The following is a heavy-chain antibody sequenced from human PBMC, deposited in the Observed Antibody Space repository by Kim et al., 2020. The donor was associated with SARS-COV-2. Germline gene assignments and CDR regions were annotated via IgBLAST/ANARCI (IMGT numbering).Heavy chain of an antibody. Sequence: GGSLRLSCAASGFTFSSYGMHWVRQAPDKGLEWVAVIWYDGSNKYYADSVKGRFTISRDNSKNTLYLQMNSLRAEDTAVYYCARDGGQDYMIDPWGQGTLVTVSS. CDR2: IWYDGSNK. CDR3: ARDGGQDYMIDP. CDR1: GFTFSSYG. V-gene: IGHV3-33*01. J-gene: IGHJ5*02. D-gene: IGHD4-4*01.